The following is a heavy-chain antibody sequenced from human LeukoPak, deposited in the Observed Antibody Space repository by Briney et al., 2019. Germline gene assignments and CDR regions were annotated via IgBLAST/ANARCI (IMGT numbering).Heavy chain of an antibody. CDR3: ARTTRGSLLWFGLHMDV. V-gene: IGHV4-39*01. CDR1: GGSISSGSYY. CDR2: INYSGST. J-gene: IGHJ6*03. Sequence: SETLSLTCTVSGGSISSGSYYWDWIRQPPGKGLEWIGSINYSGSTYYNPSLKSRVTVSVDTSKNQFSLKLSSVTAADTAMYYCARTTRGSLLWFGLHMDVWGKGTTVTVSS. D-gene: IGHD3-10*01.